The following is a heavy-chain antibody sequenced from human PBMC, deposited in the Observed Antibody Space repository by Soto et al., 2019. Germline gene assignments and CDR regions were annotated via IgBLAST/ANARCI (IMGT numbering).Heavy chain of an antibody. V-gene: IGHV1-8*01. CDR1: GYTFTSYD. CDR2: MNPNSGNT. J-gene: IGHJ5*02. D-gene: IGHD1-7*01. Sequence: ASVKVSCKASGYTFTSYDINWVRQATGQGLEWMGWMNPNSGNTGYAQKFQGRVTMTRNTSISTAYMELSSLRSEDTAVYYCARVLKLRRSVAYWFDPWGQGTLVTVSS. CDR3: ARVLKLRRSVAYWFDP.